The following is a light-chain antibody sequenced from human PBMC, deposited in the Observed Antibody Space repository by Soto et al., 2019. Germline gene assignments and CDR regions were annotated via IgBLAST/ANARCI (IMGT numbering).Light chain of an antibody. Sequence: EIVLTQSPGTLSLSPGERATLSCRASRSVSSSYLAWYQQKPGQAPRLLIYGASSRATSIPDRFSGSGSGTDFTLTISTLEPEDSAVFYCQQYGDSPITFGQGTRLEIK. CDR3: QQYGDSPIT. J-gene: IGKJ5*01. V-gene: IGKV3-20*01. CDR1: RSVSSSY. CDR2: GAS.